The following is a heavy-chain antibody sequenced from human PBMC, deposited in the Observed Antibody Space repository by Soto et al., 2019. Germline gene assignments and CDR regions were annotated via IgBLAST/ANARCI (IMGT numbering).Heavy chain of an antibody. CDR2: IWYDGSNK. J-gene: IGHJ3*02. CDR1: GFTFSSYG. Sequence: QVQLAESGGGVVQPGRSLRLSCAASGFTFSSYGMHWVRQAPGKGLEWVAVIWYDGSNKYYADSVKGRFTISRDNSKNTLYLQMNSLRAEDTAVYYCARGNDYGDLDAFDIWGQGTMVTVSS. CDR3: ARGNDYGDLDAFDI. D-gene: IGHD4-17*01. V-gene: IGHV3-33*01.